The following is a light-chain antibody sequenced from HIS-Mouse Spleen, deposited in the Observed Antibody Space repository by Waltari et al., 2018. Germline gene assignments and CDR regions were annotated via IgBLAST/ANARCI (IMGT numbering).Light chain of an antibody. J-gene: IGLJ1*01. CDR3: SSYTSSSTYV. V-gene: IGLV2-14*01. CDR1: SSDVGGYNY. Sequence: QSALTQPASVSWSPGQSITISCTGTSSDVGGYNYVSWSQQHPGEAPKLMIYEVSNRPSGVSNRFSGSKSGNTASLTISGLQAEDEADYYCSSYTSSSTYVFGTGTKVTVL. CDR2: EVS.